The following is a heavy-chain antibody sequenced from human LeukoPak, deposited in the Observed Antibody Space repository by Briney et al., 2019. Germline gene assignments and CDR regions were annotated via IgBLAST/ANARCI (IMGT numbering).Heavy chain of an antibody. Sequence: KSSETLSLICTVSGGSISSYYWSWIRQPPGKGLEWIGYIYYSGSTNYNPSLKSRVTISVDTSKNQFSLKLSTVTAADTAVYYCARRASAATSNWFDPWGQGTLVTVSS. CDR3: ARRASAATSNWFDP. D-gene: IGHD2-15*01. J-gene: IGHJ5*02. CDR2: IYYSGST. CDR1: GGSISSYY. V-gene: IGHV4-59*08.